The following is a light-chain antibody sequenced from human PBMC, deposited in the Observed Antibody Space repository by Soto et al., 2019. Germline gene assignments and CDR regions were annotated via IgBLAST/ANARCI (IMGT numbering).Light chain of an antibody. CDR1: QNVGIY. V-gene: IGKV3-11*01. Sequence: EVVLTQSPATLSLSPGERATLSCRASQNVGIYLAWYQQKPGQAPRLLIYDASNRATGIPARFSGSGSATDFTLTISSLEAEDFAVYYWQQRSNLLTFGGGTKVDIK. J-gene: IGKJ4*01. CDR3: QQRSNLLT. CDR2: DAS.